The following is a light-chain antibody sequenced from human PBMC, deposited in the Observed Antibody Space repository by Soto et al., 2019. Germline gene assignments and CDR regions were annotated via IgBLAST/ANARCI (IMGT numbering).Light chain of an antibody. CDR3: QQNYNSPRT. J-gene: IGKJ1*01. V-gene: IGKV1-39*01. CDR2: VAP. Sequence: DIQMTQSPSSLSASVGDSVTITCRASQNIETYLNWYQVKPGKAPTLLLSVAPGFQGEVPSYFSGSGSGTDFTLTISRLQPEDFATYYCQQNYNSPRTFGQGTKVEIK. CDR1: QNIETY.